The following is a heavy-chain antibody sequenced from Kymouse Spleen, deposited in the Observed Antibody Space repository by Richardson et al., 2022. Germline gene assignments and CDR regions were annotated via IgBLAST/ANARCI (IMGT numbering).Heavy chain of an antibody. CDR2: IYYSGST. V-gene: IGHV4-39*01. J-gene: IGHJ6*02. D-gene: IGHD6-19*01. CDR1: GGSISSSSYY. Sequence: QLQLQESGPGLVKPSETLSLTCTVSGGSISSSSYYWGWIRQPPGKGLEWIGSIYYSGSTYYNPSLKSRVTISVDTSKNQFSLKLSSVTAADTAVYYCSGYSSGYYYYGMDVWGQGTTVTVSS. CDR3: SGYSSGYYYYGMDV.